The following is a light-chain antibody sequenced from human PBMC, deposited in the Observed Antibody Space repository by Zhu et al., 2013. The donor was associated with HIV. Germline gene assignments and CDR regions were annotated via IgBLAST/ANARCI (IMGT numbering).Light chain of an antibody. J-gene: IGLJ1*01. CDR3: CSYAGFGILV. CDR1: SSDVGNYDL. CDR2: ETT. V-gene: IGLV2-23*01. Sequence: QSALTQPASVSGSPGQSITISCTGTSSDVGNYDLVSWYQQFPGQAPKLIIYETTKRPSGVSDRFSGSKSGNTASLTISGLQAEDEADYYCCSYAGFGILVFGVGTKVTFL.